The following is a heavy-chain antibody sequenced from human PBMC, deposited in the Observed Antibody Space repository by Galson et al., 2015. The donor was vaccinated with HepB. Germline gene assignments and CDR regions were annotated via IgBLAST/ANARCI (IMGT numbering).Heavy chain of an antibody. CDR1: GFTFGDYA. Sequence: SLRLSCATSGFTFGDYAMSWFRQAPGKGLEWVGFIRHKGYGGTAEYAASVKARFSISRDDSESMAYLQMDSLKTDDTAVYYCTRESRGDFDYWGQGTLVTVSS. V-gene: IGHV3-49*03. CDR2: IRHKGYGGTA. J-gene: IGHJ4*02. D-gene: IGHD3-22*01. CDR3: TRESRGDFDY.